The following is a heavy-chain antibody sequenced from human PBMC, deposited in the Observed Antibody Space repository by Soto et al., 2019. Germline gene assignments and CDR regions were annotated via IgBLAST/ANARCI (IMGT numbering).Heavy chain of an antibody. D-gene: IGHD6-19*01. J-gene: IGHJ5*02. V-gene: IGHV4-34*01. CDR1: GGSFSGYY. CDR3: ARGRSSGWYWNWFDP. CDR2: INHSGST. Sequence: PSETLSLTCAVYGGSFSGYYWSWIRQPPGRGLEWIGEINHSGSTNYNPSLKSRVTISVDTSENQFSLKLSSVTAADTAVYYCARGRSSGWYWNWFDPWGQGTLVTVSS.